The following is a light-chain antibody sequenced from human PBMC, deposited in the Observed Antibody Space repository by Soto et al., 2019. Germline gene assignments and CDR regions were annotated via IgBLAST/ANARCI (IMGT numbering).Light chain of an antibody. CDR1: SSDVGGYNY. CDR3: CSYAGIYTCDVV. V-gene: IGLV2-11*01. J-gene: IGLJ2*01. Sequence: QSVLTQPRSVSGSPGQSVTISCTGTSSDVGGYNYVSWYQQHPGKAPKLMIYDVSKRPSGVPDRFSGSKSGNTASLTISGLQGEDEADYYCCSYAGIYTCDVVFGGGTKLTVL. CDR2: DVS.